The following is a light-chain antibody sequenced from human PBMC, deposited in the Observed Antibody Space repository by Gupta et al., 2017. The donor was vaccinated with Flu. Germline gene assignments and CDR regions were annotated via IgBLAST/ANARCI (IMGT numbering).Light chain of an antibody. CDR2: AAS. J-gene: IGKJ1*01. CDR3: QQSNRTPRT. CDR1: QSISNY. V-gene: IGKV1-39*01. Sequence: DIQMTQSPSSLSASVGDRVTITCRASQSISNYVNWYQQKPGKAPKLLIYAASSLQSGVPSRCSGSGSGTDFTPTISSLQPEDFATYYCQQSNRTPRTFGQGTKVEIK.